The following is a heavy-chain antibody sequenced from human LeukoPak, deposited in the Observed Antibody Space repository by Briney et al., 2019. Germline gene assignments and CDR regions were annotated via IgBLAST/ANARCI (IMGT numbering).Heavy chain of an antibody. Sequence: SETLSLTCTVSGGSISSYYWSWIRQPAGKGLEWIGRSYISGSTNYNPSLKSRVTMSVDTSKNQFSLKLSSVTAADTAVYYCARERLYSSSWYRAFDIWGQGTMATVSS. CDR3: ARERLYSSSWYRAFDI. CDR1: GGSISSYY. D-gene: IGHD6-13*01. J-gene: IGHJ3*02. CDR2: SYISGST. V-gene: IGHV4-4*07.